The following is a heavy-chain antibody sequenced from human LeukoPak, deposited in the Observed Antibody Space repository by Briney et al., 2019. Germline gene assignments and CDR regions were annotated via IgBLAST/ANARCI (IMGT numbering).Heavy chain of an antibody. CDR1: ESTFTTYD. D-gene: IGHD1-26*01. CDR3: ARGVRGNFPSNWFDP. CDR2: MNPENGDA. J-gene: IGHJ5*02. V-gene: IGHV1-8*01. Sequence: ASVKVSSTASESTFTTYDINWVRQATGQGLEWMGRMNPENGDAQYAQRFQGRVTMTRDTSISTAYMELSSLRSEDTALYYCARGVRGNFPSNWFDPWGQGTQVTVSS.